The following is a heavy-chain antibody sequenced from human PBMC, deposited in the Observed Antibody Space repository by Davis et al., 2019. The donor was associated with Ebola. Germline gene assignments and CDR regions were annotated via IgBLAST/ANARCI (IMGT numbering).Heavy chain of an antibody. CDR2: ISWNSGSI. J-gene: IGHJ4*02. Sequence: SLRLSCAASGFTFSSYSMHWVRQAPGKGLEWVSGISWNSGSIGYADSVKGRFTISRDNAKNSLYLQMNSLRAEDTAVYYCARDKDGYNYYFDYWGQGTLVTVSS. CDR1: GFTFSSYS. D-gene: IGHD5-24*01. V-gene: IGHV3-9*01. CDR3: ARDKDGYNYYFDY.